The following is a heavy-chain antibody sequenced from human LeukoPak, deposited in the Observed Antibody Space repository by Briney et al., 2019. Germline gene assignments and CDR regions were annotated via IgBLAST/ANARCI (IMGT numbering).Heavy chain of an antibody. CDR2: INHSGST. CDR3: ARGRIAVALRGYYYYYGMDV. CDR1: GFTFSSYW. V-gene: IGHV4-34*01. D-gene: IGHD6-19*01. J-gene: IGHJ6*02. Sequence: GSLRLSCAASGFTFSSYWMSWIRQPPGKGLEWIGEINHSGSTNYNPSLKSRVTISVDTSKNQFSLKLSSVTAADTAVYYCARGRIAVALRGYYYYYGMDVWGQGTTVTVSS.